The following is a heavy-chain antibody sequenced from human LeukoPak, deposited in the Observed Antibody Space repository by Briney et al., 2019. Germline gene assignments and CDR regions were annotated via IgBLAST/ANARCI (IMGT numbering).Heavy chain of an antibody. CDR3: ARGLRPRDYYYYGLDV. J-gene: IGHJ6*02. V-gene: IGHV4-59*01. Sequence: SETLSLTCAVYGGSFSGYYWSWIRQPPGKGLEWIGCISHSGSTDYNPSLKSRLTMSVDTSKNQFSLKLTSVTAADTAMYYCARGLRPRDYYYYGLDVWGPGTTVTVSS. D-gene: IGHD4-17*01. CDR1: GGSFSGYY. CDR2: ISHSGST.